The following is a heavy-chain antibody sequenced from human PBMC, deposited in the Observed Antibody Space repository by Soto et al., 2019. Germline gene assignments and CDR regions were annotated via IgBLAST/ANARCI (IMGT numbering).Heavy chain of an antibody. V-gene: IGHV3-48*02. CDR1: GFTFSSYS. CDR2: ITSSGTTV. CDR3: ARGSSNWAYYFDF. D-gene: IGHD6-13*01. J-gene: IGHJ4*02. Sequence: GSLSLSCAASGFTFSSYSLNWVRQAPGKGLEWVSYITSSGTTVYYADSVRGRFTISRDNAKNSLYLQMNSLRDDDTAVYYCARGSSNWAYYFDFWGQGTLVTVSS.